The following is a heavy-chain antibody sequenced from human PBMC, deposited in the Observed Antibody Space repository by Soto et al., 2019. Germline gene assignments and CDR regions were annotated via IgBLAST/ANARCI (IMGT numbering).Heavy chain of an antibody. CDR3: AIGRSNWSLRNRFDS. CDR2: INHSGTT. D-gene: IGHD3-3*01. CDR1: GESFSGYF. J-gene: IGHJ4*02. V-gene: IGHV4-34*01. Sequence: QVQLQQWGAGPLKPSETLSLTCAVSGESFSGYFWTWIRQPPGKRQEWIGEINHSGTTNYDPSLKSRVTISVDPSLKQFSLKVTSLTAADTAVYYCAIGRSNWSLRNRFDSWGQGTLVTVSS.